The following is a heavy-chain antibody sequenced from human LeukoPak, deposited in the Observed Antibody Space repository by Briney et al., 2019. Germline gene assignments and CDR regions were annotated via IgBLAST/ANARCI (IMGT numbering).Heavy chain of an antibody. Sequence: ASVKVSCKASGYTFNDYYLHWMRQAPGQGLEWMGWINPNSGGPKYAQRFQGRVTMTRDTSITTAYMELSRLRSDDTAVYYCASPPYYYDSSGYFDLWGRGTLVTVSS. CDR1: GYTFNDYY. J-gene: IGHJ2*01. CDR2: INPNSGGP. D-gene: IGHD3-22*01. CDR3: ASPPYYYDSSGYFDL. V-gene: IGHV1-2*02.